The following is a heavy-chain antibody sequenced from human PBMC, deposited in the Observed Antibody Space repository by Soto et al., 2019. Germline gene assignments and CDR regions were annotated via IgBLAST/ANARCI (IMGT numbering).Heavy chain of an antibody. Sequence: PQRLCCAASGCTFSSYGMHWVSQAPGKGLEWVAVIWYDGSNKYYADSVKGRFTISRDNSKNTLYLQMNSLRAEDTAVYYCARDASGYYYQIGYFDYWGQGTLVTVSS. CDR2: IWYDGSNK. D-gene: IGHD3-22*01. J-gene: IGHJ4*02. CDR1: GCTFSSYG. V-gene: IGHV3-33*08. CDR3: ARDASGYYYQIGYFDY.